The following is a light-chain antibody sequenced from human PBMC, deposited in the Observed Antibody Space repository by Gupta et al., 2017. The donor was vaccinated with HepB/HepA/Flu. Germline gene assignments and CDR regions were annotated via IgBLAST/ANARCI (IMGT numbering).Light chain of an antibody. Sequence: IQMTQSPSSLSASVGDRVTITCRASQGISAYLNWYQHKSGKAPKLLIYGASNFQTGVPSRFSGSGSGTDFTLTISSLQAEDFATYYCQQCYSYPRTFGPGTSVEI. CDR3: QQCYSYPRT. CDR1: QGISAY. CDR2: GAS. V-gene: IGKV1-39*01. J-gene: IGKJ5*01.